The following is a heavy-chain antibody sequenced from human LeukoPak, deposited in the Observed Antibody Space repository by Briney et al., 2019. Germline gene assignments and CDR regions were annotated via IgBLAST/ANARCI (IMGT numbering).Heavy chain of an antibody. Sequence: SQTLSLTYTASGGTISSCSYYWSWIRPPAGKGLEWIGRIYTSGSTNYNPSLKRRVTISVDTSENQFSLKLSSVTAADTAVYYCARDHPGERNYNYKYMDVWGEAGTVTVSS. CDR2: IYTSGST. CDR3: ARDHPGERNYNYKYMDV. D-gene: IGHD4-17*01. CDR1: GGTISSCSYY. J-gene: IGHJ6*03. V-gene: IGHV4-61*02.